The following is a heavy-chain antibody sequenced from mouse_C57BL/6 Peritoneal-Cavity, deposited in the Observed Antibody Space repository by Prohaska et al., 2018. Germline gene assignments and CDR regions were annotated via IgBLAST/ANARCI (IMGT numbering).Heavy chain of an antibody. CDR2: T. CDR3: ARDGATVVAKRDYAMDY. D-gene: IGHD1-1*01. J-gene: IGHJ4*01. Sequence: TEYNEKFKGKATLTSDTSSSTHYMQLSSLTSEDSAIYFCARDGATVVAKRDYAMDYWGQGSSVT. V-gene: IGHV1-58*01.